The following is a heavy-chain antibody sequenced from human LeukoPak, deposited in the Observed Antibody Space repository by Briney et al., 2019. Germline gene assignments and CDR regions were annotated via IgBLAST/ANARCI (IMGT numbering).Heavy chain of an antibody. D-gene: IGHD3-16*01. J-gene: IGHJ6*03. V-gene: IGHV3-23*01. Sequence: PGGSLRLSCAASGFTFSRYAMSWVRQAPGKGLEWVSAISGSGGSTYYADSVKGRFTISRDNSKNTLYLQMNSLRAEDTAVYYCAKRAGGLEYYYYYMDVWGKGTTVTVSS. CDR3: AKRAGGLEYYYYYMDV. CDR1: GFTFSRYA. CDR2: ISGSGGST.